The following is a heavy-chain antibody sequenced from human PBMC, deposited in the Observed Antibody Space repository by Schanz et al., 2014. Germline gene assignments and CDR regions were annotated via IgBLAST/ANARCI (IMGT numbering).Heavy chain of an antibody. CDR3: ARGGSGSHYRLDY. CDR2: ISGSSRTI. D-gene: IGHD1-26*01. CDR1: GFGFSSYS. J-gene: IGHJ4*02. Sequence: EVQLVESGGGLIQPGGSLRLSCAASGFGFSSYSMNWVRQAPGKGLEWVSYISGSSRTIYYADSMKGRFTVSRDNAENALYLQMNSLRAEDTGLYFCARGGSGSHYRLDYWGQGTLNTVSS. V-gene: IGHV3-48*01.